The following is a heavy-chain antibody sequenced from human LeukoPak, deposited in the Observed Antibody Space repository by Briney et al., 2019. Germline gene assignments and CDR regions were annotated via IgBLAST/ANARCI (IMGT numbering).Heavy chain of an antibody. J-gene: IGHJ3*02. CDR1: GFTFSSYA. CDR3: AKCTPTSAAGSDAFDI. Sequence: GGSLRLSCAASGFTFSSYAMSWVRQAPGKGLEWVSSISGSGGSTYYADSVKGRFTISRDYSKNTLYLQMNSLRAEDTAVYYCAKCTPTSAAGSDAFDIWGQGTMVTASS. V-gene: IGHV3-23*01. D-gene: IGHD6-13*01. CDR2: ISGSGGST.